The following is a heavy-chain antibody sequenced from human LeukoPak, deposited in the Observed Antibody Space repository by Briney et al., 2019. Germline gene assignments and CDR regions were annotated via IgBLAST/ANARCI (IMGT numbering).Heavy chain of an antibody. V-gene: IGHV3-21*01. CDR2: ISSGGNYM. CDR1: ESTFRNYS. CDR3: ARSPALSYYFFMDV. J-gene: IGHJ6*03. Sequence: GGSLRLSCAASESTFRNYSMNWVRQAPGKGLEWVSSISSGGNYMFYVNSVKGRFTISRDNLKNSLFLQMNTLRAEDTAVYYCARSPALSYYFFMDVWGKGTTVTVSS.